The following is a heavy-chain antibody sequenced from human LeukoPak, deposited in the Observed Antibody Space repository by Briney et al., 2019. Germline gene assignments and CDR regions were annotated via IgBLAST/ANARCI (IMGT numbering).Heavy chain of an antibody. CDR3: AKGEATDGFDP. CDR1: GFTFSSYS. V-gene: IGHV3-21*01. J-gene: IGHJ5*02. D-gene: IGHD1-26*01. Sequence: GGSLRLSCAASGFTFSSYSMNWVRQAPGKGLEWVSSISSSSSYIYYADSVKGRFTISRDNAKNSLYLQMNSLRAEDMAVYYCAKGEATDGFDPWGQGTLVTVSS. CDR2: ISSSSSYI.